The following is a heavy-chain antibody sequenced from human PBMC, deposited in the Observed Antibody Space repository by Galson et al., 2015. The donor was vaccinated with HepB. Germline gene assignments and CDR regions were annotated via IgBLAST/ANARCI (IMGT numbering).Heavy chain of an antibody. Sequence: LSLTCAVSGGSISGNYWTWIRQPPGKGLEWLGFVFSSGTTRYNPSLKRRVTMSVDTSKNQFSLKLTSVTAADTAVYYCARDGNSYYGGFDYWGRGTLVTVSS. CDR1: GGSISGNY. D-gene: IGHD4-23*01. J-gene: IGHJ4*02. CDR3: ARDGNSYYGGFDY. V-gene: IGHV4-59*01. CDR2: VFSSGTT.